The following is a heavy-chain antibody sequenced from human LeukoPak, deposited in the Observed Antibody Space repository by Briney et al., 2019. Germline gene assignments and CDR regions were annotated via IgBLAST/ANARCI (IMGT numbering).Heavy chain of an antibody. J-gene: IGHJ6*02. D-gene: IGHD6-13*01. CDR3: AKQDRRIAAAEGYYYDMDV. Sequence: GGSLRLSCAASGFPLDDYALHWVRQAPGKGLEWVSLISGDGGSTYYADSVKGRFTISRDNSKNSLYLQMNSLRTEDTALYYCAKQDRRIAAAEGYYYDMDVWGQGTTVTVSS. CDR1: GFPLDDYA. V-gene: IGHV3-43*02. CDR2: ISGDGGST.